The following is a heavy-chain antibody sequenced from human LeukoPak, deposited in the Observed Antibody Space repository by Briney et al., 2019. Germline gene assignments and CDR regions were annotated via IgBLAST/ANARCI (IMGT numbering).Heavy chain of an antibody. V-gene: IGHV4-39*01. Sequence: SETLSLTCTVSGDSLGSGMYYWGWIRQAPGKGLTWIGSIYHSGSIFYNASFESRVAMSVDPSNNQFSLRLTSVTAADTAVYYCARGGVVPAAIANWFDPWGQGTLVTVSS. D-gene: IGHD2-2*01. CDR2: IYHSGSI. CDR3: ARGGVVPAAIANWFDP. J-gene: IGHJ5*02. CDR1: GDSLGSGMYY.